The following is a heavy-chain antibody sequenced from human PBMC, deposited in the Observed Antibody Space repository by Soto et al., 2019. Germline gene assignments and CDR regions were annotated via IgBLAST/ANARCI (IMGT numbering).Heavy chain of an antibody. D-gene: IGHD2-15*01. CDR3: ARDGAWCCSGGTCYPQY. Sequence: QVQLVESGGGVXQXGXSLRLSCSTSGFTFSDYGMHWVRQAPGKGLEWVAVIRYDGSEEYYADSLKGRFTISRDNSKNTVNLQMDCQRSEVAAVCYCARDGAWCCSGGTCYPQYWGQGPLV. V-gene: IGHV3-33*01. CDR2: IRYDGSEE. CDR1: GFTFSDYG. J-gene: IGHJ4*02.